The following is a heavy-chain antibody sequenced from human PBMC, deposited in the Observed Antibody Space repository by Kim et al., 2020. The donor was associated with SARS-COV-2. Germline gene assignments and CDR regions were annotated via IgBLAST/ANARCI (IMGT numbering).Heavy chain of an antibody. CDR3: ANGQQLAFYYYYGMDV. J-gene: IGHJ6*02. D-gene: IGHD6-13*01. V-gene: IGHV4-39*01. CDR1: GGSISSSSYY. Sequence: SETLSLTCTVSGGSISSSSYYWGWIRQPPGKGLEWIGSIYYSGSTYYNPSLKSRVTISVDTSKNQFSLKLSSVTAADTAVYYCANGQQLAFYYYYGMDVWGQGTTVTVSS. CDR2: IYYSGST.